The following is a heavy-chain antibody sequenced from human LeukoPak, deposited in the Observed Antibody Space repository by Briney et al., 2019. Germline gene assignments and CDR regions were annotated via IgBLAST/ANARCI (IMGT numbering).Heavy chain of an antibody. CDR2: INHSGST. CDR3: ARVGDIVVVPAYSWFDP. CDR1: GGSFSGFY. D-gene: IGHD2-2*01. V-gene: IGHV4-34*01. Sequence: PSETLSLTCDVYGGSFSGFYWSWIRQPPGKGLEWIGEINHSGSTNYNPSLKSRVTISVDTSKNQFSLKLRSVTAADTAVYYCARVGDIVVVPAYSWFDPWAREPWSPSPQ. J-gene: IGHJ5*02.